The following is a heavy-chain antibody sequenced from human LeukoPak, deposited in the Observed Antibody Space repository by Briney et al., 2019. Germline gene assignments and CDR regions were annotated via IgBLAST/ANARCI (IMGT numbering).Heavy chain of an antibody. D-gene: IGHD6-19*01. CDR1: GGTFSSYA. CDR2: IIPIFGTA. V-gene: IGHV1-69*05. Sequence: SVKVSCKASGGTFSSYAISWVRQAPGQGLEWMGGIIPIFGTANYAQKFQGRVTITTDESTSTAYMELSSLRSEDTAVYYCAGSAGYSSGWAQRFDYWGQGTLVTVSS. J-gene: IGHJ4*02. CDR3: AGSAGYSSGWAQRFDY.